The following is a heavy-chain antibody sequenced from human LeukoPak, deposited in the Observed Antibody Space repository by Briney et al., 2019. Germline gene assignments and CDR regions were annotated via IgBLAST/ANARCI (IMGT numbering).Heavy chain of an antibody. CDR2: IYTSGST. CDR3: AREVRQWLVRGWFDP. V-gene: IGHV4-4*07. CDR1: GGSISSYY. D-gene: IGHD6-19*01. J-gene: IGHJ5*02. Sequence: PSETLSLTCAVSGGSISSYYWSWIRQPAGKGLEWIGRIYTSGSTNYNPSLKSRVTMSVDTSKNQISLKLSSVTAADTAVYYCAREVRQWLVRGWFDPWGQGTLVTVSS.